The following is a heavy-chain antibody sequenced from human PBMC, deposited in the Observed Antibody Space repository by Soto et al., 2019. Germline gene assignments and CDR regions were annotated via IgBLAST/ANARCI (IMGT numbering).Heavy chain of an antibody. V-gene: IGHV3-23*01. Sequence: LRLSCAASGFTFSSYAMTWVRQAPGKGLEWVSGVSGTGGSAYYADSVKGRFTISRDKSTSTLYLHMNSLRAEDTAVYYCARGSAYSDYDLEYWGQGTLVTVSS. CDR2: VSGTGGSA. D-gene: IGHD4-17*01. J-gene: IGHJ4*02. CDR1: GFTFSSYA. CDR3: ARGSAYSDYDLEY.